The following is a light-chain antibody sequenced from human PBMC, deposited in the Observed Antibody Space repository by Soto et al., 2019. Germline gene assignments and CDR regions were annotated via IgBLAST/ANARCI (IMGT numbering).Light chain of an antibody. J-gene: IGLJ1*01. CDR3: SSYTSSSTLYV. CDR1: SSDVGGYNY. Sequence: QSVLTQPASVSGSPGQSITISCTGTSSDVGGYNYVSWYQQHPGKAPKLMIYDVSNRPSGVANRFSGSKSGNTASLGISGLQAEDEADYYCSSYTSSSTLYVFGTGTKLTVL. CDR2: DVS. V-gene: IGLV2-14*01.